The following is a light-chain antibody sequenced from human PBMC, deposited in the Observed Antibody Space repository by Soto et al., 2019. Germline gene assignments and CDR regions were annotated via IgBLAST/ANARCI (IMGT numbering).Light chain of an antibody. CDR2: DAS. J-gene: IGKJ2*01. V-gene: IGKV1-5*01. Sequence: IQMTQFPSTLSASVGDRVTITCRASQTTNTWLAWYQQKPGTAPKLLIYDASSLEGGVPSRFSASGSGTEFTLTIISLQPDDLATYYCQQYISYPYTFGQGTKVEIK. CDR3: QQYISYPYT. CDR1: QTTNTW.